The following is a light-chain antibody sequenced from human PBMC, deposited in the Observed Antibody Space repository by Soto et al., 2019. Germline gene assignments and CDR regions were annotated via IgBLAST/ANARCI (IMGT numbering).Light chain of an antibody. J-gene: IGKJ4*01. CDR3: QHRSNWLA. CDR2: RAS. CDR1: QSVSSN. V-gene: IGKV3-15*01. Sequence: EIVMTQSPATLSVSPVERATLSCRASQSVSSNVAWYQQRPGQAPRLLIYRASTRATGIPARFSGSGSGTDFTLTITSLEPEDFAVYYCQHRSNWLAFGGGTKVDIK.